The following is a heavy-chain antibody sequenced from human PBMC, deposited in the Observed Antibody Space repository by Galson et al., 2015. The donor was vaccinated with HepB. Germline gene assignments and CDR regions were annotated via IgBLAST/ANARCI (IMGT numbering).Heavy chain of an antibody. D-gene: IGHD4-17*01. CDR1: GYTFTSYA. CDR3: ARDGGGHYGDYYYGMDV. Sequence: SVKVSCKASGYTFTSYAMNWVRQAPGQGLEWMGWINTNTGNPTYAQGFTGRFVFSLDTSVSTAYLQISSLKAEDTAVYYCARDGGGHYGDYYYGMDVWGQGTTVTVSS. CDR2: INTNTGNP. V-gene: IGHV7-4-1*02. J-gene: IGHJ6*02.